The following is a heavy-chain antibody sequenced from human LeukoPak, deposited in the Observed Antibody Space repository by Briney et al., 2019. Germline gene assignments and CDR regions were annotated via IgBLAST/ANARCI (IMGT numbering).Heavy chain of an antibody. D-gene: IGHD3-9*01. V-gene: IGHV4-59*08. CDR2: IYYSGST. Sequence: SETLSLTCTVSGGSISSYYWSWIRQPPRKGLEWIGYIYYSGSTNYNPSLKSRVTISVDTSKNQFSLKLSSVTAADTAVYYCARLILTGYYVFDYWGQGTLVTVSS. CDR1: GGSISSYY. CDR3: ARLILTGYYVFDY. J-gene: IGHJ4*02.